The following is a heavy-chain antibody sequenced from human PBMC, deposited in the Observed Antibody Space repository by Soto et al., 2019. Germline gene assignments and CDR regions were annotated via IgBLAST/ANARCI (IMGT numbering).Heavy chain of an antibody. D-gene: IGHD3-22*01. CDR2: IYYSGNT. V-gene: IGHV4-31*03. CDR3: ARNYEFYYDSTSYYSRPFDY. Sequence: SETLSLTCSVSGGSISRGGYYWSWIRQHPGRGLEWIGYIYYSGNTYYNPSLKSRVTISVDTSKNQFSLKLSAVTAADTAVYYCARNYEFYYDSTSYYSRPFDYWGQGTLVTVSS. CDR1: GGSISRGGYY. J-gene: IGHJ4*02.